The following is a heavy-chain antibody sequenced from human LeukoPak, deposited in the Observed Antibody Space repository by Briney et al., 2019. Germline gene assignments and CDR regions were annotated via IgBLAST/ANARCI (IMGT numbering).Heavy chain of an antibody. CDR2: INHSGST. V-gene: IGHV4-34*01. CDR3: ARLYGGNSRGPFDF. Sequence: SETLSLTCAVYGGSFSDYYWSWIRQPPGKGLEWIGEINHSGSTNYNPSLKSRVTISVDTSKNQFSLKLCSVTAADTAVYCCARLYGGNSRGPFDFWGPGTLVTVSS. D-gene: IGHD4-23*01. CDR1: GGSFSDYY. J-gene: IGHJ4*02.